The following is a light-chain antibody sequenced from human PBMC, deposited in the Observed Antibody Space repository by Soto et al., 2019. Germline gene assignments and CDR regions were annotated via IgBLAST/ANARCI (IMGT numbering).Light chain of an antibody. CDR3: QQCSSWPWT. J-gene: IGKJ1*01. CDR2: DAS. V-gene: IGKV3-11*01. Sequence: EIVLTQSPATLSLSPGERAPLSCRASQSVSSILSGYQQKAGQAPGLLIYDASNRAAGIPSRFSGSGSGTDFTLTIRSLEPADFALYYCQQCSSWPWTFGQGTKVDMK. CDR1: QSVSSI.